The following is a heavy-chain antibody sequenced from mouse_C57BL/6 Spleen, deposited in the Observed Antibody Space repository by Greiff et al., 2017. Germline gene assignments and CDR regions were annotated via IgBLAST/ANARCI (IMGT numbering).Heavy chain of an antibody. CDR2: INPSSGYT. CDR3: ARSGYPFDY. D-gene: IGHD2-14*01. J-gene: IGHJ2*01. V-gene: IGHV1-4*01. Sequence: VQLVESGAELARPGASVKMSCKASGYTFTSYTMHWVKQRPGQGLEWIGYINPSSGYTKYNQKFKDKATLTADKSSSTAYMQLSSLTSEDSAVYYCARSGYPFDYWGQGTTLTVSS. CDR1: GYTFTSYT.